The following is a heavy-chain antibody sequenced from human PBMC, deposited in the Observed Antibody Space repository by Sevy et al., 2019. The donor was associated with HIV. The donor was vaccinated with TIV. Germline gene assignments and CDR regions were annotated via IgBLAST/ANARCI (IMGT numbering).Heavy chain of an antibody. CDR1: GFTFSSFG. J-gene: IGHJ4*02. V-gene: IGHV3-30*18. CDR2: ISYDGSAK. CDR3: SKGGPRYYTSGSYRYYFDY. D-gene: IGHD3-10*01. Sequence: GGSLRLSCAASGFTFSSFGMHWVRQAPGKGLEWVSFISYDGSAKRYVDSVKGRFTISRDSSKNTLYLQMNSLRGGDTAVYYCSKGGPRYYTSGSYRYYFDYWGQGALVTVSS.